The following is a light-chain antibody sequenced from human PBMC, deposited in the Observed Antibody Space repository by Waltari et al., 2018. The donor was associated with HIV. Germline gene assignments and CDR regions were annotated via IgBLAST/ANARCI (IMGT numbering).Light chain of an antibody. Sequence: SSELAQVPSVSVSPGQTATITCSGNSLTKPSFSWYRLQPGQAPALMLLQSTESPSGIPPRCSGSASGTTVALTITGVQPEDEALYECQSTDNLGTWVFGGGTKLTVL. J-gene: IGLJ3*02. CDR3: QSTDNLGTWV. CDR2: QST. V-gene: IGLV3-25*03. CDR1: SLTKPS.